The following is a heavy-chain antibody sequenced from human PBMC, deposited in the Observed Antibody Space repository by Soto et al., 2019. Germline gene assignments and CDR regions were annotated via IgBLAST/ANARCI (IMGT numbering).Heavy chain of an antibody. Sequence: ASVKVSCKASGYTFTSYGISWVRQAPGQGLEWMGWISAYNGNTNYAQKLQGRVTMTTDTSTSTAYMELRSLRSDDTAVYYCARMHRNQLLSGGLDYWGQGTLVTVSS. D-gene: IGHD2-2*01. J-gene: IGHJ4*02. CDR2: ISAYNGNT. V-gene: IGHV1-18*01. CDR3: ARMHRNQLLSGGLDY. CDR1: GYTFTSYG.